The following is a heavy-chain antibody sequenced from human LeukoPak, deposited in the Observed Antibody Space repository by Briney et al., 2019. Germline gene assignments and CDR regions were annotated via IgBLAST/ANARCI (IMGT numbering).Heavy chain of an antibody. CDR1: GFTFSSYS. CDR3: ARGAVDYYDSSGYVL. J-gene: IGHJ4*02. CDR2: ISSSSSYI. V-gene: IGHV3-21*01. Sequence: GGSLRLSCAASGFTFSSYSMNWVRQAPGKGLEGVSSISSSSSYIYYADSVKGRFTISRDNAKNTLYLQMNSLRAEDTAVYYCARGAVDYYDSSGYVLWGQGTLVTVSS. D-gene: IGHD3-22*01.